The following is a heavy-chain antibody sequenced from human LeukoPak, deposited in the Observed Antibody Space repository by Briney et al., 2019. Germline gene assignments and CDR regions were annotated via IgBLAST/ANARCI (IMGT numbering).Heavy chain of an antibody. Sequence: ASVKVSCKASGYTFTGYYMHWVRQAPGQGLEWMGWINPNSGGTNYAQKFQGRVTMTRDTSISTAYMELSRLRSDDTAVYYCTRRVLPRYTDAFDIWGQGTMVTVSS. J-gene: IGHJ3*02. CDR2: INPNSGGT. CDR1: GYTFTGYY. V-gene: IGHV1-2*02. D-gene: IGHD2/OR15-2a*01. CDR3: TRRVLPRYTDAFDI.